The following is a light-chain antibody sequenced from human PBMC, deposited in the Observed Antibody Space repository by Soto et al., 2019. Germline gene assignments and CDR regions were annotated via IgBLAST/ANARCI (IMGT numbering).Light chain of an antibody. V-gene: IGKV1-8*01. J-gene: IGKJ2*01. Sequence: AIRMTQSPSSLSASPGDRVTITCRASQGISSYLAWYQQKPAKAPKLLIYAASTLQSGVPSRFSGSGSGTGIILTVSCLESEDFATFYCQQYYSYPSYTCGQGTKLEIK. CDR2: AAS. CDR3: QQYYSYPSYT. CDR1: QGISSY.